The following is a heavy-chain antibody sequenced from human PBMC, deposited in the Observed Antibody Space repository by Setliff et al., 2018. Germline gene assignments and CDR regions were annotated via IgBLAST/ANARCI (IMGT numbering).Heavy chain of an antibody. D-gene: IGHD5-18*01. Sequence: LRLSCAASGFTFSTFWMSWVRQAPGKGLEWVANIKQDGSETYYVDSVKGRFTISRDNPNNSLYLQMNNLGAEDTAVYYCARGGYSYGYWGHGTLVTVSS. V-gene: IGHV3-7*04. CDR1: GFTFSTFW. J-gene: IGHJ4*01. CDR3: ARGGYSYGY. CDR2: IKQDGSET.